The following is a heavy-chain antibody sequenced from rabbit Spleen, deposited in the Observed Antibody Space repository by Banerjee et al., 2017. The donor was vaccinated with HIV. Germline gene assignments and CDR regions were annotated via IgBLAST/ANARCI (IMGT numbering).Heavy chain of an antibody. CDR1: AFSFSSGYD. D-gene: IGHD1-1*01. Sequence: EQLEESGGGLVKPEGSLTLTCKASAFSFSSGYDMYWVRQAPGKGLEWIACIYTGTNIITWYASWAKGRFTISKTSSTTVTLQMTSLTVADTATYFCASGYSDVYFTLWGPGTLVTVS. V-gene: IGHV1S45*01. CDR2: IYTGTNIIT. J-gene: IGHJ4*01. CDR3: ASGYSDVYFTL.